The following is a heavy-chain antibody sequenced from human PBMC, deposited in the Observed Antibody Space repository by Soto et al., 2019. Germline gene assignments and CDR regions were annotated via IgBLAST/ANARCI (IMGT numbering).Heavy chain of an antibody. CDR3: LWFGELVDYYGMDV. D-gene: IGHD3-10*01. V-gene: IGHV1-69*01. J-gene: IGHJ6*02. Sequence: QVQLVQSGAEVKKPGSSVKVSCKASGGTFSSYAISWVQQAPRQGLEWMGGIIPIFGTANYAQKFQGRVTITADESTSTAYMELSSLRSEDTAVYYCLWFGELVDYYGMDVWGQGTTVTVSS. CDR2: IIPIFGTA. CDR1: GGTFSSYA.